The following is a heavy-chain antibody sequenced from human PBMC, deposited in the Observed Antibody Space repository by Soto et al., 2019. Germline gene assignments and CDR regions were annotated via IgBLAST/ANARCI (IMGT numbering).Heavy chain of an antibody. CDR1: GFTFSSSA. V-gene: IGHV1-58*01. CDR3: AARGSRVYYMDV. CDR2: IVVGTGNT. Sequence: QMQLVQSGPEVRKPGTSVKVSCKASGFTFSSSALQWVRQARGQRLEWIGWIVVGTGNTNYAQKCQERVTITRDMSTSTAYMELNSLRSDDTAVYYCAARGSRVYYMDVWGKGTTVTVSS. J-gene: IGHJ6*03. D-gene: IGHD3-16*01.